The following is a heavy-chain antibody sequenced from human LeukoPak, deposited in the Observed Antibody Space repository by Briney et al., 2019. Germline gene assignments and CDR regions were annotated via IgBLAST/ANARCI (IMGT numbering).Heavy chain of an antibody. Sequence: SETLSLTCTVSGGSISSYYWSWIRQPAGKGLEWIGRIYTSGSTNYNPSLKSRVTMSVDTSKNQFSLQLSSVTAADTAVYYCARGVSFSPYYYYFMDVWGKGTTVTVSS. CDR2: IYTSGST. V-gene: IGHV4-4*07. CDR3: ARGVSFSPYYYYFMDV. J-gene: IGHJ6*03. CDR1: GGSISSYY. D-gene: IGHD3-16*02.